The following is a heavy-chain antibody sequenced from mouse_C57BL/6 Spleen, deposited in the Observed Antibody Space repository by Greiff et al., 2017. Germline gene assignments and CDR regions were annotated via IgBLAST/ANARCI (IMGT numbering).Heavy chain of an antibody. CDR3: ASTTVVEGAGLAY. V-gene: IGHV1-81*01. Sequence: VQLQQSGAELARPGASVKLSCKASGYTFTSYGISWVKQRTGQGLEWIGEIYPRSGNTYYNEKFKGKATLTADKSSSTAYMELRSLTSEDSAVYFCASTTVVEGAGLAYWGQGTLVTVSA. D-gene: IGHD1-1*01. CDR2: IYPRSGNT. J-gene: IGHJ3*01. CDR1: GYTFTSYG.